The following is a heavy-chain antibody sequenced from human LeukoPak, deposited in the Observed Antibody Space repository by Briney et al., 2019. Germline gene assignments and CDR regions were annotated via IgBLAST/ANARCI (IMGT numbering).Heavy chain of an antibody. Sequence: SETLSLTCTVSGYSISSGYYWGWIRQPPGKGLEGIGSIYHSGSTYYNPSLKSRVTLSVDTSKNTFSMRLSSVTAADTAVYFFESLSITLSFDIWGEGRMVTVSS. V-gene: IGHV4-38-2*02. CDR3: ESLSITLSFDI. CDR2: IYHSGST. CDR1: GYSISSGYY. J-gene: IGHJ3*02. D-gene: IGHD3-3*01.